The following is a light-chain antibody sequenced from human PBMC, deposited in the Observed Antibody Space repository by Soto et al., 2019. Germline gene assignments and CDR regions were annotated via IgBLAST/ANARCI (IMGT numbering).Light chain of an antibody. CDR1: QSVLYSSNNKNY. CDR2: WSS. Sequence: DIVMTQSPDSLAVSLGERATINCKSSQSVLYSSNNKNYLAWYQQKPGQPPKLLIYWSSTRESGVPDRFSGSGSGTDFTLTISSLQAEDVAFYYCQQYDSTPVTFGPGTKGDLK. J-gene: IGKJ3*01. CDR3: QQYDSTPVT. V-gene: IGKV4-1*01.